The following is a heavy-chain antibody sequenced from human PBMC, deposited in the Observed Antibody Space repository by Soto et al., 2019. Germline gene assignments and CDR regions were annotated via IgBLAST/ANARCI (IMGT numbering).Heavy chain of an antibody. V-gene: IGHV6-1*01. CDR3: ARGIIRPRYCSGGSCYSNAFDI. D-gene: IGHD2-15*01. Sequence: QVQLQQSGPGLVKPSQTLSLTCAISGDSVSSNSAAWNWIRQSPSRGLEWLGRTYYRSKWYNDYAVSVKSRITINPDTSKNQFSLQLNSVTPEDTAVYYCARGIIRPRYCSGGSCYSNAFDIWGQGTMVTVSS. CDR1: GDSVSSNSAA. CDR2: TYYRSKWYN. J-gene: IGHJ3*02.